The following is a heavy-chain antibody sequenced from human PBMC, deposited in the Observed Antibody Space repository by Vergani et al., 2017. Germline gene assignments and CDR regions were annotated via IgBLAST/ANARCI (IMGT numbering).Heavy chain of an antibody. CDR2: ISAYNGNT. CDR1: GYTFTSYG. CDR3: ARDPDYCDYVLGYYYYGMDV. J-gene: IGHJ6*02. Sequence: QVQLVQSGAEVKKPGASVKVSCKASGYTFTSYGISWVRQAPGQGLEWMGWISAYNGNTNYAQKLQGRVTMTTDTSTSTAYMELRSLRSDDTAVYYCARDPDYCDYVLGYYYYGMDVWGQGTTVTVSS. V-gene: IGHV1-18*01. D-gene: IGHD4-17*01.